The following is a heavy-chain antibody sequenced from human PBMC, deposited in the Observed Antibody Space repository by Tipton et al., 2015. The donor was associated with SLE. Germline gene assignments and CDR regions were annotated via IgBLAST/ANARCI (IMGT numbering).Heavy chain of an antibody. CDR2: ISAYNGNT. V-gene: IGHV1-18*04. CDR1: GYTFTSYG. D-gene: IGHD3-22*01. CDR3: ARYDYDSSGYYPWAFDI. J-gene: IGHJ3*02. Sequence: QSGAEVKKPGASVKVSCKASGYTFTSYGISWVRQAPGQGLEWMGWISAYNGNTNYAQKLQGRVTMTTDTSTSTAYMELSSLRSEDTAVYYCARYDYDSSGYYPWAFDIWGQGTMVTVSS.